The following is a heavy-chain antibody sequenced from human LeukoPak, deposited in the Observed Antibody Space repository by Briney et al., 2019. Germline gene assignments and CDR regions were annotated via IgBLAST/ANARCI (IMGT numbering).Heavy chain of an antibody. Sequence: PGGSLTLSCAASGFTFSDHYMDWVRQAQGKGLEWVGRIGNKVNTYTTEYPASVKGRFTISRNDSKNSLYLQLNRLKTQDTAVYYCTRRRFYFDYWGQGTLVTVSS. CDR1: GFTFSDHY. CDR3: TRRRFYFDY. V-gene: IGHV3-72*01. CDR2: IGNKVNTYTT. J-gene: IGHJ4*02.